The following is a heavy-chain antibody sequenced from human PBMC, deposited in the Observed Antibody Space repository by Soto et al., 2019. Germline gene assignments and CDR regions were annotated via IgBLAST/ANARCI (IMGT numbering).Heavy chain of an antibody. D-gene: IGHD3-10*01. CDR2: IWYDGSNK. Sequence: QVQLVESGGGVVQSGRSLRLSCAASGFSFSSYGMHWVRQAPGKGLEWVAVIWYDGSNKYYADSVKGRFTISRDNSKNTLYLIMNSMRAEDTAVYYCAREGSGERHAFDIWGQGTMVTVSS. CDR1: GFSFSSYG. CDR3: AREGSGERHAFDI. J-gene: IGHJ3*02. V-gene: IGHV3-33*01.